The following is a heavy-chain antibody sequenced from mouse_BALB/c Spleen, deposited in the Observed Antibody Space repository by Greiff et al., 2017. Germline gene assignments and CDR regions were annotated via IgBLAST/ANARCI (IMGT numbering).Heavy chain of an antibody. CDR2: ISSGSSTI. CDR3: ARGDYGSPFDV. V-gene: IGHV5-17*02. Sequence: DVKLVESGGGLVQPGGSRKLSCAASGFTFSSFGMHWVRQAPEKGLEWVAYISSGSSTIYYADTVKGRFTISRDNPKNTLFLQMTSLRSEDTAMYYCARGDYGSPFDVWGAGTTVTVSS. D-gene: IGHD1-1*01. CDR1: GFTFSSFG. J-gene: IGHJ1*01.